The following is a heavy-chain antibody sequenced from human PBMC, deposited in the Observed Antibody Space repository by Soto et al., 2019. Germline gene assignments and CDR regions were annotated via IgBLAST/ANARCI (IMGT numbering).Heavy chain of an antibody. CDR1: GHSISSDFY. CDR2: IYHSGGT. CDR3: AVDYGNGYYFDY. V-gene: IGHV4-38-2*01. J-gene: IGHJ4*02. Sequence: SETLSLTCAVSGHSISSDFYWGWIRQPPGKGLEWIGKIYHSGGTYYNPSLKSRVTISVDTSKKQISLKLSSVTAADTAVYYCAVDYGNGYYFDYWGQGTLFTVSS. D-gene: IGHD4-17*01.